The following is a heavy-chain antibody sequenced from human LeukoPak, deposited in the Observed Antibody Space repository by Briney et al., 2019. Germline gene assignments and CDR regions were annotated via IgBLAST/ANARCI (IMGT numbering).Heavy chain of an antibody. D-gene: IGHD3-22*01. CDR2: ISSNSGNT. CDR1: GYTFTRYG. CDR3: ARSLHYYDNSGLFIQY. J-gene: IGHJ1*01. V-gene: IGHV1-18*01. Sequence: ASVKVSCKASGYTFTRYGFSWVRQAPGQGLEWMGWISSNSGNTKYAQKLQGRVTMTADTTTSTAYMELRSLRSDDTAVYYCARSLHYYDNSGLFIQYWGQGTLVTVSS.